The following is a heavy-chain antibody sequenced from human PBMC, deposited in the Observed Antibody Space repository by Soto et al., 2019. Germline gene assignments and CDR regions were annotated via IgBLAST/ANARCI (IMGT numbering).Heavy chain of an antibody. Sequence: ASVKVSCKASGFTFSNYYMHWVRQAPEQGLEWMGIISPSGDSTIYAQRFQGRVTMTRDTSTSTVYMELSSLTSEDTAVYYCARADFDQYFDYWGQGTVVTSPQ. CDR3: ARADFDQYFDY. D-gene: IGHD3-9*01. V-gene: IGHV1-46*01. CDR2: ISPSGDST. CDR1: GFTFSNYY. J-gene: IGHJ4*02.